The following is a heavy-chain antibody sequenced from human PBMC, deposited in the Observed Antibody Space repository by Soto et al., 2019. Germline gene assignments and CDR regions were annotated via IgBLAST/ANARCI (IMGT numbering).Heavy chain of an antibody. CDR3: ARVRDSIGWFPSHYYYYGLDV. D-gene: IGHD6-19*01. CDR1: GGTFSSYA. V-gene: IGHV1-69*13. CDR2: IIPIFGTA. Sequence: SVKVSCKASGGTFSSYAISWVRQAPGQGLEWMGGIIPIFGTANYAQKFQGRVTITADESTSTAYMELSSLRSEDTAVYYCARVRDSIGWFPSHYYYYGLDVCGQGTTFSV. J-gene: IGHJ6*02.